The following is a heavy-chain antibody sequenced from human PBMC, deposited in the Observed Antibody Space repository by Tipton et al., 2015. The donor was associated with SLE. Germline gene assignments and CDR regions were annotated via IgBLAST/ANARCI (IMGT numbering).Heavy chain of an antibody. Sequence: TLSLTCTVSGGSISSSSYYWGWIRQPPGKGLEWIGSIYYSGSTYYNPSLKSRVTISVDTSKNQFSLKLSSVTAADTAVYYCARGGYEHWGQGTLVTVSS. CDR3: ARGGYEH. CDR1: GGSISSSSYY. CDR2: IYYSGST. D-gene: IGHD5-12*01. V-gene: IGHV4-39*07. J-gene: IGHJ4*02.